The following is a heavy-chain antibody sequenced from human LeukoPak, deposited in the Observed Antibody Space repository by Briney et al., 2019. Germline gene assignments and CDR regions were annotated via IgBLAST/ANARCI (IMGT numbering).Heavy chain of an antibody. Sequence: GGSLRLSCAASGFTFSSYAMHWVRQAPGKGLEWVAFIRYDGSNKYYADSVKGRFTISRDNSKNTLYLQMNSLRAEDTAVYYCAKDRQLLWFGELSYMDVWGKGTTVTISS. CDR1: GFTFSSYA. CDR3: AKDRQLLWFGELSYMDV. CDR2: IRYDGSNK. J-gene: IGHJ6*03. D-gene: IGHD3-10*01. V-gene: IGHV3-30*02.